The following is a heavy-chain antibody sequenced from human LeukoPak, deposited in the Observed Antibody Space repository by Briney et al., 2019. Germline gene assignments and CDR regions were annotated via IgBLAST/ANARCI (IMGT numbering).Heavy chain of an antibody. Sequence: SQTLSLTCTVSGGSISSGGEYWSWIRQHPGEGLEWIGYAHYSGSTYYNPSLKSRVTISVDTSENQFSLKLSSVTAADTAVYYCAREKTAYYYDSSGFSEGAFDIWGQGTMVTVSS. V-gene: IGHV4-31*03. CDR2: AHYSGST. CDR3: AREKTAYYYDSSGFSEGAFDI. D-gene: IGHD3-22*01. J-gene: IGHJ3*02. CDR1: GGSISSGGEY.